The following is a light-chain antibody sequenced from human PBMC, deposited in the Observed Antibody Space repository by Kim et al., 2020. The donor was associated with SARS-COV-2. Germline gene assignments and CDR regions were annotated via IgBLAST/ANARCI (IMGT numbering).Light chain of an antibody. V-gene: IGLV6-57*03. J-gene: IGLJ3*02. Sequence: GRTVTISCTRSRGSMAGNDGQWYQQRPGSAPTTLISEDDQRPSGVPDRFSGSIDSSSNSASLTISGLTTEDEADYYCQSYANYNLVFGGGTQLTVL. CDR2: EDD. CDR3: QSYANYNLV. CDR1: RGSMAGND.